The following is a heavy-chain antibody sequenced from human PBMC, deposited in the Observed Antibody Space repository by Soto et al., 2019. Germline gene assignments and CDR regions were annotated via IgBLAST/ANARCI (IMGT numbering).Heavy chain of an antibody. CDR3: ARGLFAGDV. Sequence: QVQLVPSGAEVKKPGASVRVSCKASGYTFTSYYIHWVRQAPGQGLEWMGIINPNGGSTNYAQKFQGRVTMTRDTSTSTVYMDLSSLRSEDTAVYYCARGLFAGDVWGKGTTVTVSS. CDR2: INPNGGST. J-gene: IGHJ6*04. V-gene: IGHV1-46*03. CDR1: GYTFTSYY.